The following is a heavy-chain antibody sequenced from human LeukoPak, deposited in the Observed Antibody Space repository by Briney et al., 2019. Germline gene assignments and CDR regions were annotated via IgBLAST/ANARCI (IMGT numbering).Heavy chain of an antibody. V-gene: IGHV4-4*07. Sequence: SETLSLTCTVSGGSISSYYWSWIRQPAGKGLEWIGRIYTSGSTNYNPSLKSRVTISVDTSKNQFSLKLSSVTAADTAVYYCARGYYDSTGYYYGMDVWGQGTTVTVSS. CDR1: GGSISSYY. J-gene: IGHJ6*02. CDR3: ARGYYDSTGYYYGMDV. D-gene: IGHD3-22*01. CDR2: IYTSGST.